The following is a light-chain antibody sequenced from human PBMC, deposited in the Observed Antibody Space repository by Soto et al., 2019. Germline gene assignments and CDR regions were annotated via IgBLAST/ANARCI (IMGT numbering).Light chain of an antibody. CDR2: DAS. V-gene: IGKV1-39*01. Sequence: DTQITQSPCSRSAAVGDRVTSTCQASQDISNYLNWYQQKPGKAPKLLIYDASSLQSGVPSRFSGSGSGTDFTLTISSPQPEDFATHYCQQSYSTPPTFGQGTRLEI. J-gene: IGKJ5*01. CDR1: QDISNY. CDR3: QQSYSTPPT.